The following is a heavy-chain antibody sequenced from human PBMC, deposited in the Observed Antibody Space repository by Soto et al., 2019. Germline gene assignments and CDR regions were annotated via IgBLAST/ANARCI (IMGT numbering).Heavy chain of an antibody. V-gene: IGHV1-69*12. J-gene: IGHJ6*02. CDR1: GGTFRTYA. Sequence: QVQLLQSGAEVKKPGSSVRVSCEASGGTFRTYAISWVRQAPGQGLEWMGEIIPIFGTVNYAQKFMASVTITADESTTTVYMDLRSLRSEDTAVYYCAKGAVAGTPTSYYYCGMDVWGQGTTVTVSS. CDR3: AKGAVAGTPTSYYYCGMDV. D-gene: IGHD6-19*01. CDR2: IIPIFGTV.